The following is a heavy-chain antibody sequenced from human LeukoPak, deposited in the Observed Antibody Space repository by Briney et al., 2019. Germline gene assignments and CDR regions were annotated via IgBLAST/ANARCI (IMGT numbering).Heavy chain of an antibody. V-gene: IGHV3-23*01. CDR3: AKSPGQIQLDYFDY. J-gene: IGHJ4*02. Sequence: GGSLRLSCAASGFTFNNHAMSWVRQAPGMGLEWVSTISGSGVTTYYADSVRGRFTISRDNSKTTLYMQLNSLRPEDMAIYYCAKSPGQIQLDYFDYWGQGTLVTVSS. CDR2: ISGSGVTT. D-gene: IGHD1-1*01. CDR1: GFTFNNHA.